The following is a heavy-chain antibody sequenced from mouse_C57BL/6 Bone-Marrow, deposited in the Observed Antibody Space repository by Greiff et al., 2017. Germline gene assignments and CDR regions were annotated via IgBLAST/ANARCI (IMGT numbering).Heavy chain of an antibody. J-gene: IGHJ3*01. Sequence: QVQLQQPGAELVKPGASVKLSCKASGYTFTSYWMPWVKQRPGQGLEWIGMIHPNSGSTNYNEKFKSKATLTVDKSSSTAYMQLSSLTSEDSAVYYCARSGYSNYGAYWGQGTLVTVSA. CDR1: GYTFTSYW. V-gene: IGHV1-64*01. CDR3: ARSGYSNYGAY. CDR2: IHPNSGST. D-gene: IGHD2-5*01.